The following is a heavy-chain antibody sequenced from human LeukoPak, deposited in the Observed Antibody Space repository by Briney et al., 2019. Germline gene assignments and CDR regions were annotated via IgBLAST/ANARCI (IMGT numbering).Heavy chain of an antibody. V-gene: IGHV3-23*01. J-gene: IGHJ4*02. D-gene: IGHD3-3*01. CDR1: GFTFRSYA. CDR3: AKDGFALALHYSFDY. CDR2: ISDSGGSS. Sequence: GGSLRLSCAAFGFTFRSYAMSWVRQAPGKGLEWVSSISDSGGSSYYADSVKGRFTISRDNSKNTLYLQMHGLRAEDTAVYYCAKDGFALALHYSFDYWGQGTLVTVSS.